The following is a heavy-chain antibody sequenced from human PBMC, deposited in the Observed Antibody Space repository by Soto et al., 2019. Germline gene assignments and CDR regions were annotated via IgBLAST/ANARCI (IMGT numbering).Heavy chain of an antibody. D-gene: IGHD6-6*01. Sequence: QVQLVQSGGEVKKPGASVVVSCRTSGYMFTTYGMSWVRQAPGQGLEWMAWISAYNGNKKYAQKFQGRVTMTTDTSTSTVSMELRNLTSDDTGTYFCARTGGGMAARPLEYWGQGTLVTVSS. V-gene: IGHV1-18*04. CDR3: ARTGGGMAARPLEY. CDR2: ISAYNGNK. CDR1: GYMFTTYG. J-gene: IGHJ4*02.